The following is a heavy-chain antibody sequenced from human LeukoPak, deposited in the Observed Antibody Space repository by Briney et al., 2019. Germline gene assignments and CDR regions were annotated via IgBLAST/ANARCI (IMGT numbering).Heavy chain of an antibody. CDR3: ARGVTMIVVVIHDWYFDL. CDR1: GGSISSSSYY. D-gene: IGHD3-22*01. J-gene: IGHJ2*01. Sequence: SETLSLTCTVSGGSISSSSYYWGWIRQPPGKGLEWIGSIYYTRSTYYSPSLKSRVTISVDTSKNQFSLKLTSVTAADTAVYYCARGVTMIVVVIHDWYFDLWGRGTLVTVSS. CDR2: IYYTRST. V-gene: IGHV4-39*01.